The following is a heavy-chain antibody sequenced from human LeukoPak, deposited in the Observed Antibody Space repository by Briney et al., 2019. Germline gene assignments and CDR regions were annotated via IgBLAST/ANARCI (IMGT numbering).Heavy chain of an antibody. D-gene: IGHD2-15*01. CDR1: GGSISSSSYY. J-gene: IGHJ4*02. V-gene: IGHV4-39*07. Sequence: SETLSLTCTVSGGSISSSSYYWGWIRQPPGKGLEWIGSIYYSGSTYYNPSLKSRVTISVDTSKNRFSLKLSSVTAADTAVYYCARDRGVAYCSGGSCLTPPYDYWGQGTLVTVSS. CDR3: ARDRGVAYCSGGSCLTPPYDY. CDR2: IYYSGST.